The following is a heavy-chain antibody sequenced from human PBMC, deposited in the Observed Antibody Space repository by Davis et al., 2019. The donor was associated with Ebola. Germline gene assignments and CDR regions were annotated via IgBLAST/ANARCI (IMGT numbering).Heavy chain of an antibody. CDR2: INHSGST. CDR1: GCSISSSSYY. CDR3: AREVTGTPFSFDY. Sequence: SETLSLTCTVSGCSISSSSYYWGWIRQPPGKGLEWIGEINHSGSTNYNPSLKSRVTISVDTSKNQFSLKLSSVTAADTAVYYCAREVTGTPFSFDYWGQGTLVTVSS. D-gene: IGHD1-7*01. J-gene: IGHJ4*02. V-gene: IGHV4-39*07.